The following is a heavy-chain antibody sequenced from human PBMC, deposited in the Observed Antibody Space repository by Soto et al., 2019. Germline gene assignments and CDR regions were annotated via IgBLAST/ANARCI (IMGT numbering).Heavy chain of an antibody. CDR3: ARGRGGWFINQLLNAFDI. V-gene: IGHV4-59*01. CDR2: IYYSGST. J-gene: IGHJ3*02. D-gene: IGHD2-2*01. CDR1: GGSISSYY. Sequence: PSETLSLTCTVSGGSISSYYWSWIRQPPGKGLELIGYIYYSGSTNYNPSLKSRVTISVDTSKNQFSLKLSSVTAADTAVYYCARGRGGWFINQLLNAFDIWGQGTMVTVSS.